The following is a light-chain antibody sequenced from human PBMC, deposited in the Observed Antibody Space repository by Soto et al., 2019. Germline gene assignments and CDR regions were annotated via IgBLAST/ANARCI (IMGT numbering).Light chain of an antibody. CDR1: QSVSIY. J-gene: IGKJ4*01. CDR3: QQRINWRRLT. Sequence: EIVLTQSPATLSLSPGERATLSCRASQSVSIYLAWYQQRPGQAPRLLIYDASNRATGIPDRFSGSGSGTDFTLTISSLEPEDFAVYYCQQRINWRRLTFGGGTKGEIK. CDR2: DAS. V-gene: IGKV3-11*01.